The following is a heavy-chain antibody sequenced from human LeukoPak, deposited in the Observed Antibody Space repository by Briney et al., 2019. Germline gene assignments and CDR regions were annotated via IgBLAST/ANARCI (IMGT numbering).Heavy chain of an antibody. D-gene: IGHD6-13*01. J-gene: IGHJ4*02. CDR2: IYTSGST. CDR1: GGSISSGSYY. CDR3: ARDHLVGYSSSWPDY. Sequence: PSQTLSLTCTVSGGSISSGSYYWSWLRQPAGKGLEWIGRIYTSGSTDYNPSLKSRVTISVDTSKNQFSLKLSSVTAADTAVYYCARDHLVGYSSSWPDYWGQGTLVTGAS. V-gene: IGHV4-61*02.